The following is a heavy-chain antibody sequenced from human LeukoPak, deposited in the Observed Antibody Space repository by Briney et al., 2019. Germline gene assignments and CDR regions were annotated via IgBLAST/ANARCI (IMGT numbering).Heavy chain of an antibody. V-gene: IGHV3-21*01. D-gene: IGHD6-13*01. CDR3: ARYAAGTGSYFDY. Sequence: PGGSLRLSCAASGFTFSSSGMNWVRRAPGKGLEWVSYISSSRSYIYYADSVKGRFTISRDNAKKSLYLQMNSLRAGDTAVYYCARYAAGTGSYFDYWGQGTLVTVSS. CDR2: ISSSRSYI. J-gene: IGHJ4*02. CDR1: GFTFSSSG.